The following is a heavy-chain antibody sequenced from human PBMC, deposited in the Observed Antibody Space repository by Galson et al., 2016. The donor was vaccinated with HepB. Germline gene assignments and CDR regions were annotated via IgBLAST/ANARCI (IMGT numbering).Heavy chain of an antibody. V-gene: IGHV3-30*04. CDR1: GFTLRGYA. J-gene: IGHJ6*02. CDR3: ARERGYDFWSGYYSPHKYGMGV. Sequence: SLRLSCAASGFTLRGYAMHWVRQAPGKGLDWVALISYDESREDYADSVKGRFTISRDNSKNTLYLQMDSLRIEDTAVYYCARERGYDFWSGYYSPHKYGMGVWGQGTTVTVSS. CDR2: ISYDESRE. D-gene: IGHD3-3*01.